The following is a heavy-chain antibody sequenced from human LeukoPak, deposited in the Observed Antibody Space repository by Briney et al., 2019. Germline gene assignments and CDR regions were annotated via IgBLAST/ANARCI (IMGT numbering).Heavy chain of an antibody. CDR1: GFTFSSYG. J-gene: IGHJ3*02. Sequence: GGSLRLSCAASGFTFSSYGMHWVRQAPGKGLEWVAFIRYDGSNKYYADSVKGRFTISRDNSKNTLYLQMNSLRAEDTAVYYCARVRVAYDAFDIWGQGTMVTVSS. CDR2: IRYDGSNK. V-gene: IGHV3-30*02. D-gene: IGHD5-12*01. CDR3: ARVRVAYDAFDI.